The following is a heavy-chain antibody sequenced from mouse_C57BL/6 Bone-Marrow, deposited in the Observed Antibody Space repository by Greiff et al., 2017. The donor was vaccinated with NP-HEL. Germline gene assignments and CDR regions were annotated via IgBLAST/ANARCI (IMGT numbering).Heavy chain of an antibody. CDR3: ARGNYGSREGAY. D-gene: IGHD1-1*01. J-gene: IGHJ3*01. CDR2: ISYDGSN. V-gene: IGHV3-6*01. Sequence: ESGPGLVKPSQSLSLTCSVTGYSITSGYYWNWIRQFPGNKLEWMGYISYDGSNNYNPSLKNRISITRDTSKNQFFLKLNPVTTEDTATDYCARGNYGSREGAYWGQGTLVTVSA. CDR1: GYSITSGYY.